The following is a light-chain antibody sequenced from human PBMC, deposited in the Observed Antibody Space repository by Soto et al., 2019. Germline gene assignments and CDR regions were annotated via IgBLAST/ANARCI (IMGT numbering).Light chain of an antibody. Sequence: QSVLTQPPSVSGAPGQRVTISCTGSTSNIGAAYDVHWYLQLPGTAPKLLIYANDNRPSGVPDRFSGSKSVTSASLAITGLRAEEEGNYYCQSYDTGLSGFYILGTGTKVTV. CDR2: AND. CDR3: QSYDTGLSGFYI. V-gene: IGLV1-40*01. J-gene: IGLJ1*01. CDR1: TSNIGAAYD.